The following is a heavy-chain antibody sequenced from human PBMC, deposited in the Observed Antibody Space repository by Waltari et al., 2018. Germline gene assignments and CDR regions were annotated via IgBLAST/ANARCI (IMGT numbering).Heavy chain of an antibody. CDR3: ARSGRSGGSSYYYGMDV. CDR1: GYTFTSYY. J-gene: IGHJ6*02. Sequence: QVQLVQSGAEVKKPGASVKVSCKASGYTFTSYYMHWVRQAPGQGLEWMGIINPSGGSTSYAQKFQGRVTMTRDTSTSTVYMELSSLRSEDTAVYYCARSGRSGGSSYYYGMDVWGQGTTVTVSS. D-gene: IGHD2-15*01. V-gene: IGHV1-46*01. CDR2: INPSGGST.